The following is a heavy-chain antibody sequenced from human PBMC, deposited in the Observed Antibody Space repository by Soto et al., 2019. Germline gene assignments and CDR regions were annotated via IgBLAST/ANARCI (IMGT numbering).Heavy chain of an antibody. D-gene: IGHD3-10*01. CDR3: ARDYWNADYYGSGRQGYYYYYGMDV. V-gene: IGHV4-30-4*01. CDR1: GGSISSGDYY. CDR2: IYYSGST. J-gene: IGHJ6*02. Sequence: SETLSLTCTVSGGSISSGDYYWSWIRQPPGKGLEWIGYIYYSGSTYYNPSLKSRVTISVDTSKNQFSLKLSSVTAADTAVYYCARDYWNADYYGSGRQGYYYYYGMDVWGQGTTVTSP.